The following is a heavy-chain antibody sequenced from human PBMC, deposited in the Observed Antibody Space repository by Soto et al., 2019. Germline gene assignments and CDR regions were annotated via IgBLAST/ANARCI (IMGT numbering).Heavy chain of an antibody. CDR2: ISAYNGNT. CDR1: GYTFTSYG. CDR3: ARVVLSLVGTGAFDI. V-gene: IGHV1-18*01. D-gene: IGHD2-8*02. J-gene: IGHJ3*02. Sequence: ASVKVSCKASGYTFTSYGISWVRQAPGQGLERMGWISAYNGNTNYAQKLQGRVTMTTDTSTSTAYLELRSLRSDDTAVYYCARVVLSLVGTGAFDIWGQGTMVTVSS.